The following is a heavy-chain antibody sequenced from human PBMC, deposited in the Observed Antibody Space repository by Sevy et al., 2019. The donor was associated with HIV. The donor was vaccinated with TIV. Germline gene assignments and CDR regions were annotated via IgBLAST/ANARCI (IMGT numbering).Heavy chain of an antibody. CDR1: GFTFSNAW. Sequence: GGSLRLSCAASGFTFSNAWMNWVRHAPGKGLEWVGRIKSKTDGGTTDYAAPVKGRFTISIDDSKNTCYLQMNSLKTEDTAVYYCTTRGLIVATIIEYYYYYGMDVWGQVTTFTVSS. D-gene: IGHD5-12*01. CDR2: IKSKTDGGTT. V-gene: IGHV3-15*07. J-gene: IGHJ6*02. CDR3: TTRGLIVATIIEYYYYYGMDV.